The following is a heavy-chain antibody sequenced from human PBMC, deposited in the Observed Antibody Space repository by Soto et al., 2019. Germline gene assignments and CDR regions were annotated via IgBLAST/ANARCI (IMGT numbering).Heavy chain of an antibody. J-gene: IGHJ4*02. CDR3: ARFASSGWFFDY. Sequence: ASVKVSCKASGYTFTSYYMHWVRQAPGQGLEWMGIINPSGGSTSYAQKFQGRVTMTRDTSTSTAYMELSSLRSEDTAVYYCARFASSGWFFDYWGQGTLVTVSS. D-gene: IGHD6-19*01. CDR1: GYTFTSYY. V-gene: IGHV1-46*01. CDR2: INPSGGST.